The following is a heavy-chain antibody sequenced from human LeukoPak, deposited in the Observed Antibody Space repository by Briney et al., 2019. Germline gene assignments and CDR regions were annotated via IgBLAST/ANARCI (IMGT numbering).Heavy chain of an antibody. Sequence: SETLSLTCTVSGGSISSYYWSWIRQPPGKGLEWIGYIYYSGSTNYNPSLKSRVTISVDTSKNQFSLQLNSVTAADTAVYYCVRHDGRGGATMGSLDSWGQGSLVTVSS. J-gene: IGHJ4*02. CDR1: GGSISSYY. CDR2: IYYSGST. V-gene: IGHV4-59*08. D-gene: IGHD5-12*01. CDR3: VRHDGRGGATMGSLDS.